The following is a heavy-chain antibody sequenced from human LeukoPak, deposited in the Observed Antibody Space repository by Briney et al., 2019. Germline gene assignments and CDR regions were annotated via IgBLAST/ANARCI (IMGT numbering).Heavy chain of an antibody. CDR1: GGSISSYY. CDR3: ARDRAVTDGHFDY. Sequence: SETLSLTCTVSGGSISSYYWSWIRQPAGKELEWIGRIYTSGSTDYSPSLQSRVTISVDTSKNQFSLKLSSVTAADTAVYYCARDRAVTDGHFDYWGQGTLVTVSS. J-gene: IGHJ4*02. CDR2: IYTSGST. D-gene: IGHD4-17*01. V-gene: IGHV4-4*07.